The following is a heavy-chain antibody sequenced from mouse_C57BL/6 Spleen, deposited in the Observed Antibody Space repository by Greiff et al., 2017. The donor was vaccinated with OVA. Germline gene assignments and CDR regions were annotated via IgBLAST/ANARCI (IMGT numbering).Heavy chain of an antibody. Sequence: QVHVKQSGAELVRPGASVTLSCKASGYTFTDYEMHWVKQTPVHGLEWIGAIDPETGGTAYNQKFKGKAILTADKSSSTAYMELRSLTSEDSAVYYCTRGGYYSKRNWYFDVWGTGTTVTVSS. CDR2: IDPETGGT. CDR1: GYTFTDYE. D-gene: IGHD2-5*01. J-gene: IGHJ1*03. V-gene: IGHV1-15*01. CDR3: TRGGYYSKRNWYFDV.